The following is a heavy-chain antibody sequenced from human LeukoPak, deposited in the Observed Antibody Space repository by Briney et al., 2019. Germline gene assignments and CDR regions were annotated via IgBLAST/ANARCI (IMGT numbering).Heavy chain of an antibody. CDR1: GGSISSYY. J-gene: IGHJ4*02. CDR2: IYYSGST. CDR3: ARGKTLDY. Sequence: SETLSLTCTVSGGSISSYYWSWIRQPPGKGLEWIGYIYYSGSTNYNPSLKSRVTISVDTSKNQFSLKLSSVTAADTAVYYCARGKTLDYWGQGTLVTVSS. V-gene: IGHV4-59*01.